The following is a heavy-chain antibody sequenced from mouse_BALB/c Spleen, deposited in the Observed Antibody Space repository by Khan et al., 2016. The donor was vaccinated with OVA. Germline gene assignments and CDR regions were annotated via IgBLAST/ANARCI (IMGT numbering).Heavy chain of an antibody. J-gene: IGHJ2*01. Sequence: EVQLQESGPGLVKPSQSLSLTCTVTGYSITGDYAWNWVRQFPGNKLEWMGFISYSGNTKYNPSLKSRISMTRDTSKNQFFLQLNSVTPEDTATYYCARVFGGDFDYWGQGTTLIVSS. V-gene: IGHV3-2*02. CDR2: ISYSGNT. CDR1: GYSITGDYA. CDR3: ARVFGGDFDY.